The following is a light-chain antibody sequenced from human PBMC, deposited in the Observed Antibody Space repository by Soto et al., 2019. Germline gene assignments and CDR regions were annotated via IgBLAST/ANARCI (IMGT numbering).Light chain of an antibody. CDR1: QTVIHNH. J-gene: IGKJ5*01. CDR3: QQYGSSPIT. Sequence: EVVLTQSPDTLSLSTGERATLSCRASQTVIHNHLAWHQQKPGQAPRLLIYGASSRATGIPDRFSGSGSGTDFTLTISRLEPEDFAVYYCQQYGSSPITFGQGTRLAI. CDR2: GAS. V-gene: IGKV3-20*01.